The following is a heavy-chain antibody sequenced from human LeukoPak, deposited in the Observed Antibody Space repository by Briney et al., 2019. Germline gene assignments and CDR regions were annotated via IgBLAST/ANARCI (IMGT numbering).Heavy chain of an antibody. D-gene: IGHD3-22*01. CDR3: ARDNGAGGSGYDFDY. CDR1: GVSISSGDHN. J-gene: IGHJ4*02. V-gene: IGHV4-61*08. Sequence: PSETLSLTCTVSGVSISSGDHNWSWIRQHPGKGLEWIGYIYYSGSTNYNPSLKSRVTISVDTSKNQFSLKLSSVTAADTAVYYCARDNGAGGSGYDFDYWGQGTLVTVSS. CDR2: IYYSGST.